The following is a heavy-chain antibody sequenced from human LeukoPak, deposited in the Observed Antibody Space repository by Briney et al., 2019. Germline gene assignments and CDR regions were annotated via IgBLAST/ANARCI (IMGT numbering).Heavy chain of an antibody. D-gene: IGHD6-13*01. J-gene: IGHJ4*02. V-gene: IGHV4-59*01. Sequence: PSETLSLTCTVSGGSISSYYWSWIRQPPGKGLEWIGCIYYSGSTNYNPSLKSRVTISVDTSKNQFSLKLSSVTAADTAVYYCARGRYSSSWWYWGQGTLVTVSS. CDR1: GGSISSYY. CDR2: IYYSGST. CDR3: ARGRYSSSWWY.